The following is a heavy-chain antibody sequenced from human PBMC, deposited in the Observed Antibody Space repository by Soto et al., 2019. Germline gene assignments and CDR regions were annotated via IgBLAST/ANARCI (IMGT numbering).Heavy chain of an antibody. D-gene: IGHD4-4*01. Sequence: KGSGYRFTSYWIGWVRQMPGKCLEWMGIIYPGDSDTRYSPSFQGQVTISADKSISTAYLQWSSLKASDTAMYYCARSNNYYYYYMDVWGKGTTVTVSS. V-gene: IGHV5-51*01. CDR1: GYRFTSYW. CDR2: IYPGDSDT. CDR3: ARSNNYYYYYMDV. J-gene: IGHJ6*03.